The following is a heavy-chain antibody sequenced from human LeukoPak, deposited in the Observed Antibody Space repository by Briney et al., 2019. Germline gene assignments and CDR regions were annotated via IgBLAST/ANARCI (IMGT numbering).Heavy chain of an antibody. CDR1: GFTFRNYW. CDR2: IKPDGSIT. D-gene: IGHD2-15*01. Sequence: GGSLRLSCAASGFTFRNYWMHWVRQAPGKGLVWVSRIKPDGSITAYADSVQGRFTISRDNAKNSLFLQMNSLRAEDTAVYYCARVLRYCSGGNCYSGGLGYMDVWGKGTTVTISS. J-gene: IGHJ6*03. CDR3: ARVLRYCSGGNCYSGGLGYMDV. V-gene: IGHV3-74*01.